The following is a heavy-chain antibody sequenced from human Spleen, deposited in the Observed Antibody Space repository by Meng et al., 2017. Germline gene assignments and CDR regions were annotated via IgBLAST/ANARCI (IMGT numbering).Heavy chain of an antibody. CDR2: INAATGNT. V-gene: IGHV1-3*01. D-gene: IGHD6-19*01. CDR1: GNTFTSYS. CDR3: ARGYSSGWYDS. J-gene: IGHJ5*01. Sequence: QVQRVQSGAEVKKPGASVKVSCKVSGNTFTSYSFHWVRQAPGQGLEWLGWINAATGNTQYSQKFQNRVTFSRDTSARTVYMELSSLRSEDSAVYYCARGYSSGWYDSWGQGTLVTVSS.